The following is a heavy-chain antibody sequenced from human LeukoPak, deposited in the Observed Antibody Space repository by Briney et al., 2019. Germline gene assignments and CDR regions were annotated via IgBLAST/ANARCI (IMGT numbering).Heavy chain of an antibody. CDR1: GYSISSNYY. CDR2: IYHSGST. V-gene: IGHV4-38-2*02. Sequence: SETLSLTCTVSGYSISSNYYWGWIRQPPGKGLEWIGSIYHSGSTYYNPSLKSRVTISVDTSKNQFSLKLSSVTAADTAVYYCARSVTYYYGSGSYRFDPWGQGTLVTVSS. D-gene: IGHD3-10*01. J-gene: IGHJ5*02. CDR3: ARSVTYYYGSGSYRFDP.